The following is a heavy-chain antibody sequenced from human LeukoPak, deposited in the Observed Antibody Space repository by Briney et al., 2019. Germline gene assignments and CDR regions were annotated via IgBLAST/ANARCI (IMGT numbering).Heavy chain of an antibody. CDR3: AKDLWFGELFTGFGY. J-gene: IGHJ4*02. D-gene: IGHD3-10*01. CDR1: GFTFSSYA. V-gene: IGHV3-23*01. Sequence: PGGSLRLSCAASGFTFSSYAMSWVRQAPGKGLEWVSAISGSGGSTYYADSVKGRFTISRDNSKNTLYLQMNSLRAEDTAVYYCAKDLWFGELFTGFGYWGQGTLVTVSS. CDR2: ISGSGGST.